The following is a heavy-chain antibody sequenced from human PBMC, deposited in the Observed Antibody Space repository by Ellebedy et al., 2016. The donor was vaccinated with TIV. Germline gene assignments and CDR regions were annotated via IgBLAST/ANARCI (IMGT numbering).Heavy chain of an antibody. Sequence: SETLSLTCSVSGDSISSGIYFWNWIRRSPGKGLEWIGNIFRTGKTYYSLSLKSRITISLDTPKNQFSLKLNSVTAADAALYYCAREDDTYRNDAFDMWGHGTMVAVSS. J-gene: IGHJ3*02. CDR1: GDSISSGIYF. CDR2: IFRTGKT. CDR3: AREDDTYRNDAFDM. V-gene: IGHV4-39*07.